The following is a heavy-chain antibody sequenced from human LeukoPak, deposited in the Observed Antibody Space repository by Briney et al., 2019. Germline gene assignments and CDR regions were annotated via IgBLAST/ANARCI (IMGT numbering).Heavy chain of an antibody. CDR3: ARGVDRYDSNGYYPRGSPTLPEADY. V-gene: IGHV1-69*02. CDR2: IIPILGIA. J-gene: IGHJ4*02. Sequence: RASVKVSCKASGGTFSSYTISWVRQAPGQGLEWMGRIIPILGIANYAQKFQGRVTITADKSTSTAYMELSSLRSEDTAVYYCARGVDRYDSNGYYPRGSPTLPEADYWGQGTLVTVSS. D-gene: IGHD3-22*01. CDR1: GGTFSSYT.